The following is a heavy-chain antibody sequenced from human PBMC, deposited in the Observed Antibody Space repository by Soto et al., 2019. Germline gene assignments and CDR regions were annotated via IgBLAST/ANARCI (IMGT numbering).Heavy chain of an antibody. CDR3: AKLGLLLWFGEFSDAFDI. J-gene: IGHJ3*02. CDR1: GFTFSSYA. Sequence: EVQLLESGGGLVQPGGSLRLSCAASGFTFSSYAMSWVRQAPGKGLEWVSAISGSGGSTYYADSVKGRFTISRDNSKNTLYLQMNSLRAEDTAVYYCAKLGLLLWFGEFSDAFDIWGQGTMVTVSS. V-gene: IGHV3-23*01. CDR2: ISGSGGST. D-gene: IGHD3-10*01.